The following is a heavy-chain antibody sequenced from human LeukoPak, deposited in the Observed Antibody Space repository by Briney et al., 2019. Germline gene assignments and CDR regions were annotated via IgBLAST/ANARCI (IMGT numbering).Heavy chain of an antibody. D-gene: IGHD3-22*01. CDR1: GFTVSSNY. J-gene: IGHJ4*02. CDR2: IYSGGST. Sequence: GGSLRLSCAASGFTVSSNYMSWVRQAPGKGLEWVSVIYSGGSTYYADSVKGRFTISRDNSKNTLYLQMNSLRAEDTAEYYCARVVIDYYDSSGYYSLWGQGTLVTVSS. CDR3: ARVVIDYYDSSGYYSL. V-gene: IGHV3-66*01.